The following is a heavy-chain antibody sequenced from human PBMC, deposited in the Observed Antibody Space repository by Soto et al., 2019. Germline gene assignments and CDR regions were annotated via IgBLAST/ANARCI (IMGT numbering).Heavy chain of an antibody. CDR3: SGRYGGNLDY. J-gene: IGHJ4*02. CDR2: IYYSGRT. Sequence: QVQLQESGPGLVKPSETLSLTCTVSGGSISSYYWSWIRQPPGKGLEWSGYIYYSGRTNNNPSPKSRMTISADTSKNPYTLKLSSATAADTAEYDCSGRYGGNLDYWGQGTLVTVSS. CDR1: GGSISSYY. V-gene: IGHV4-59*08. D-gene: IGHD1-1*01.